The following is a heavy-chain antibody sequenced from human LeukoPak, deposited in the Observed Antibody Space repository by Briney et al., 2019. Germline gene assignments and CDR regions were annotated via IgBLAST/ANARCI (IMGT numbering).Heavy chain of an antibody. CDR2: IRFDGGDK. CDR1: GFTFTYFG. CDR3: AKDIRGQLAYAFDI. Sequence: GGSLRLSCAASGFTFTYFGMHWVRQAPGKGLEWVAFIRFDGGDKYYAGSVKGRFTISRDNAKNSLYLQVNSLRAEDMALYYCAKDIRGQLAYAFDIWGQGTMVTVSS. J-gene: IGHJ3*02. D-gene: IGHD6-6*01. V-gene: IGHV3-30*02.